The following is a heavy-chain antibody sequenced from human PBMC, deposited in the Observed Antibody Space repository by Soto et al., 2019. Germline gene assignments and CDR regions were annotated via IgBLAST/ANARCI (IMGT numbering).Heavy chain of an antibody. CDR3: ARVVVYSSSWYWFDP. CDR2: INAGNGNT. Sequence: GASVKVSCKASGYTFTSYAMHWVRQAPGQRLEWMGWINAGNGNTKYSQKFQGRVTITRDTSASTAYMELSSLRSEDTAVYCCARVVVYSSSWYWFDPWGQGTLVTVSS. CDR1: GYTFTSYA. D-gene: IGHD6-13*01. V-gene: IGHV1-3*01. J-gene: IGHJ5*02.